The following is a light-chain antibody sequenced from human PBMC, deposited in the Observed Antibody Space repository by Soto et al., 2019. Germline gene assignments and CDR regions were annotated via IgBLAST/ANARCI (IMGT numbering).Light chain of an antibody. Sequence: EIVLTQSPGTLSLSPGERATLSCRASQSVRSSYLAWYQQKPGQAPRLLIYGASSRATGIPGRFSGSGSGTDFTLTISRLEPEDFAVHYCQQYGSSPWTFGQGTKVEIK. V-gene: IGKV3-20*01. J-gene: IGKJ1*01. CDR2: GAS. CDR3: QQYGSSPWT. CDR1: QSVRSSY.